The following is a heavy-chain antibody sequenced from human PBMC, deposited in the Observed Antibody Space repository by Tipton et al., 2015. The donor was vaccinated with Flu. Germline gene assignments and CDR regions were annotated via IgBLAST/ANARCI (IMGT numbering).Heavy chain of an antibody. CDR1: GGSISSYY. CDR3: AMGDGDSDY. D-gene: IGHD4-17*01. V-gene: IGHV4-59*01. CDR2: IYYSGST. J-gene: IGHJ4*02. Sequence: TLSLTCTVSGGSISSYYWSWIRQPPGKGLEWIGYIYYSGSTNYNPYLKSRVTISVDTSKNQFSLKLSSVTAADTAVYYCAMGDGDSDYWGQGTLVAVSS.